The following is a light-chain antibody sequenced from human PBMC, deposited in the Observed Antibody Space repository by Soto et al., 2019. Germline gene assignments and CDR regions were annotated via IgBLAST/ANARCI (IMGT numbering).Light chain of an antibody. Sequence: QSLLTQPPSASGSPGQSVTISCTGANSDVGGYNYVSWYQQYPGKAPKLIIYEVNERPSGVPDRFSGSKSGNTASLTVSGLQTEDEADYYCCSYAGSSTNYVFGTGTKVTVL. CDR1: NSDVGGYNY. CDR3: CSYAGSSTNYV. CDR2: EVN. J-gene: IGLJ1*01. V-gene: IGLV2-8*01.